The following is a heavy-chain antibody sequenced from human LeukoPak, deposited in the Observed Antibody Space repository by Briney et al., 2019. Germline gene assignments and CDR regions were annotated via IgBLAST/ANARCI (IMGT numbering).Heavy chain of an antibody. CDR1: GGTFSSYA. J-gene: IGHJ4*02. D-gene: IGHD2/OR15-2a*01. CDR2: ISAYNGNT. CDR3: VRDLGSRPLIIFFDY. V-gene: IGHV1-18*01. Sequence: ASVKVSCKASGGTFSSYAISWVRQAPGQGLEWMGWISAYNGNTDYAQRLQGRVTMTTDTSTSTAYMELRSLRSDDTAVYYCVRDLGSRPLIIFFDYWGQGTLVTVSS.